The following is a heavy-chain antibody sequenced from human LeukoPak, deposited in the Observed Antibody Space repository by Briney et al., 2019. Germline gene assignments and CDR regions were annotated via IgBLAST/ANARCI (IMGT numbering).Heavy chain of an antibody. CDR3: ARDRYDFWSGYEQSGDAFDI. Sequence: PSETLSLTCTVSGGSISSGSYYWSWIRQPAGKGLEWIGRICTSGSTNYNPSLKSRVTISVDTSKNQFSLQLSSVTAADTAVYYCARDRYDFWSGYEQSGDAFDIWGQGTMVTVSS. CDR2: ICTSGST. J-gene: IGHJ3*02. D-gene: IGHD3-3*01. CDR1: GGSISSGSYY. V-gene: IGHV4-61*02.